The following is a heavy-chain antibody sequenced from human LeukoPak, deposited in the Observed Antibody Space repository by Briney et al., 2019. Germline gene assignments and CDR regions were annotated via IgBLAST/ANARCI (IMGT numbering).Heavy chain of an antibody. J-gene: IGHJ5*02. CDR1: GYTFTSYG. CDR2: ISAYNGNT. D-gene: IGHD1-26*01. Sequence: ASVKVSCKASGYTFTSYGISWVRHAPGQGLEWMGCISAYNGNTNYAQKLQGRVTMTTDTSTSTAYMELRSLRSDDTAVYYCARGASGSPNPNWFDPWGQGTLVTVSS. V-gene: IGHV1-18*01. CDR3: ARGASGSPNPNWFDP.